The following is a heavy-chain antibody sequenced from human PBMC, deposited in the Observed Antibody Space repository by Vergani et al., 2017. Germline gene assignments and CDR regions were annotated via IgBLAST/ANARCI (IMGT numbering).Heavy chain of an antibody. CDR2: IYHTGSA. Sequence: QVQLLESGPGLLKPSETLSLTCSVSVYSITSGYYWGWIRQPPGRGLEWIGSIYHTGSAYYNPSLNSRVTVSVDTSMTQVSLKLNSVTAADTAVYYCVRTVALWFGETKDGGWFDPWGQGTLVTVTS. V-gene: IGHV4-38-2*01. D-gene: IGHD3-10*01. J-gene: IGHJ5*02. CDR1: VYSITSGYY. CDR3: VRTVALWFGETKDGGWFDP.